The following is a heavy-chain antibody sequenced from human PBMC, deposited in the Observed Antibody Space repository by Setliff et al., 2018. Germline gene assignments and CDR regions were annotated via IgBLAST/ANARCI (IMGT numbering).Heavy chain of an antibody. V-gene: IGHV1-18*01. CDR2: SSPYSGET. J-gene: IGHJ4*02. CDR3: TRSRAPRVVLAADFDF. Sequence: ASVKVSCKASGGTFRSYGFSWVRQAPGQGLEWMGWSSPYSGETNYAQKFQDRLSVTADTSSNTTYMELRSLTSDDTAVYFCTRSRAPRVVLAADFDFWGQGTLFTVSS. CDR1: GGTFRSYG. D-gene: IGHD3-16*01.